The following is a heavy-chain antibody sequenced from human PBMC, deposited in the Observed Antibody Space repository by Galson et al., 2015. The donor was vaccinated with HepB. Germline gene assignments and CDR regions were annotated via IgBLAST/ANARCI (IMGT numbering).Heavy chain of an antibody. CDR1: GFTFSSYA. V-gene: IGHV3-53*01. CDR2: IYSAGSP. CDR3: ARGLISMVPGDQQEDV. Sequence: SLRLSCAASGFTFSSYAMNWVRQAPGKGLEWVSVIYSAGSPYYADSVKGRFTISRDSSKNTVYLQMNNLRVEDTAVYYCARGLISMVPGDQQEDVWGKGTTVTVSS. J-gene: IGHJ6*04. D-gene: IGHD3-10*01.